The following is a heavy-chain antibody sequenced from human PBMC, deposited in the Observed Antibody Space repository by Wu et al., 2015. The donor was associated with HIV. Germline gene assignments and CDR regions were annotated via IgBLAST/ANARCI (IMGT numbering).Heavy chain of an antibody. D-gene: IGHD1-1*01. CDR1: GYRFSRYG. Sequence: QVQLVQSGAEVKKPGASVKVSCKTSGYRFSRYGITWVRQAPGHGLEWMGWISAYNGHPRFARKFQDRLTMTTDTSMQTVDMELRSLTSDDTAVYYCARDGSLSALENWFDPWGQGTLVTVSS. CDR3: ARDGSLSALENWFDP. CDR2: ISAYNGHP. V-gene: IGHV1-18*01. J-gene: IGHJ5*02.